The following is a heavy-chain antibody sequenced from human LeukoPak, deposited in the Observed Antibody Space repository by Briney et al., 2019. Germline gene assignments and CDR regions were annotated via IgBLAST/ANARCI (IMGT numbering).Heavy chain of an antibody. CDR3: ARDATYPLCSSTSCYENWFDP. D-gene: IGHD2-2*01. Sequence: SETLSLTCAVSGGSISSSNWWSWVRQPPGKGLEWIGEIYHSGSTNYNPSLKSRVTISVDKSKNQFSLKLSSVTAADTAVYYCARDATYPLCSSTSCYENWFDPWGQGTLVTASS. V-gene: IGHV4-4*02. J-gene: IGHJ5*02. CDR1: GGSISSSNW. CDR2: IYHSGST.